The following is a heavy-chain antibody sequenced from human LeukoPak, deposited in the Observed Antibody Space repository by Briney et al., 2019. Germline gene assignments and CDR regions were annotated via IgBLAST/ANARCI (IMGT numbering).Heavy chain of an antibody. V-gene: IGHV1-69*04. CDR3: ARGTPSWNYEFDY. Sequence: ASVKVSCKASGGTFSSYAISWVRQAPGQGLEWMGRIIPILGIANYAQKFQGRVTITADKSTSTAYMELSSLRSEDTAVYYCARGTPSWNYEFDYWGQGTLVTVSS. D-gene: IGHD1-7*01. CDR2: IIPILGIA. CDR1: GGTFSSYA. J-gene: IGHJ4*02.